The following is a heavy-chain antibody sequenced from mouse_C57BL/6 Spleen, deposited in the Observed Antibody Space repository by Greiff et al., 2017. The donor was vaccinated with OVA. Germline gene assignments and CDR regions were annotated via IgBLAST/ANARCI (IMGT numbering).Heavy chain of an antibody. J-gene: IGHJ3*01. D-gene: IGHD2-4*01. V-gene: IGHV1-82*01. Sequence: VQVVESGPELVKPGASVKISCKASGYAFSSSWMNWVKQRPGKGLEWIGRIYPGDGDTNYNGKFKGKATLTADKSSSTAYMQLSSLTSEDSAVYFCARRNDFGGFAYWGQGTLVTVSA. CDR3: ARRNDFGGFAY. CDR2: IYPGDGDT. CDR1: GYAFSSSW.